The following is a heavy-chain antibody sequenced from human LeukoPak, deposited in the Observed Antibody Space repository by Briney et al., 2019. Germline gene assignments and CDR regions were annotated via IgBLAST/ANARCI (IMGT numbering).Heavy chain of an antibody. J-gene: IGHJ4*02. CDR1: GGSFSGYY. Sequence: SETLSLTCAVYGGSFSGYYWSWIRQPPGKGLEWIGEINHSGSTNYNPSLKSRVTISVDTSKNQFSLKLSSVTAADTAVYYCARAVSGPKFDYWGQGTLVTVSS. D-gene: IGHD1-26*01. CDR2: INHSGST. V-gene: IGHV4-34*01. CDR3: ARAVSGPKFDY.